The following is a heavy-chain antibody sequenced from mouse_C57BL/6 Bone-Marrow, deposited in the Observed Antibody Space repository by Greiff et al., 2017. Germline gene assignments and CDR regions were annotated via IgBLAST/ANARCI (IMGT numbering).Heavy chain of an antibody. CDR2: ISDGGSYT. CDR1: GFTFSSYA. D-gene: IGHD2-4*01. Sequence: DVMLVESGGGLVKPGGSLKLSCAASGFTFSSYAMSWVRQTPEKRLEWVATISDGGSYTYYPDNVKGRFTISRDNAKNNLYLQMSHLKSEDTAMYYCARERAYDDYDAYYYAMDYWGQGTSVTVSS. CDR3: ARERAYDDYDAYYYAMDY. J-gene: IGHJ4*01. V-gene: IGHV5-4*01.